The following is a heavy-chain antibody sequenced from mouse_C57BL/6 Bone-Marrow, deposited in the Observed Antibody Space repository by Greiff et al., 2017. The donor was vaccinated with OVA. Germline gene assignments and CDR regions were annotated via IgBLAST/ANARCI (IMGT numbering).Heavy chain of an antibody. V-gene: IGHV1-61*01. D-gene: IGHD2-4*01. J-gene: IGHJ3*01. CDR1: GYTFTSYW. CDR3: ARREYDYDWFAY. Sequence: QVQLQQPGAELVRPGSSVKLSCKASGYTFTSYWMDWVKQRPGQGLEWIGNIYPSDSETHYNQKFKDKATLTVDKSSSTAYMQLSSLTSEDSAVYYCARREYDYDWFAYWGQGTLVTVSA. CDR2: IYPSDSET.